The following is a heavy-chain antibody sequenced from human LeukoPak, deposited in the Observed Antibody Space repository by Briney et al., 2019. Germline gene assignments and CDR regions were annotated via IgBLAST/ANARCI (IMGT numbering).Heavy chain of an antibody. Sequence: SQTLSLTCAVSGGSISSGGYSWSWIRQPPGKGLEWIGYIYHSGSTYYNPSLKSRVTMSVDTSKNQFSLKLSSVTAADTAVYYCARESYYDFWSGYYGWFDPWGQGTLVTVSS. CDR1: GGSISSGGYS. J-gene: IGHJ5*02. CDR3: ARESYYDFWSGYYGWFDP. D-gene: IGHD3-3*01. V-gene: IGHV4-30-2*01. CDR2: IYHSGST.